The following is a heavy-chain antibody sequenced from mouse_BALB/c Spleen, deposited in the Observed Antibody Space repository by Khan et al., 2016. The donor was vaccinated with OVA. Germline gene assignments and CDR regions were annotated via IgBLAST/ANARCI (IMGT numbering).Heavy chain of an antibody. CDR2: ISYSGST. V-gene: IGHV3-2*02. D-gene: IGHD1-1*01. J-gene: IGHJ4*01. Sequence: EVQLQESGPGLVKPSQSLSLTCTVTRYSITSNYAWNWIRQLPGNKLEWMGYISYSGSTSYNPSLKSRISITRDTSKNQFFLQLNSVTTEDAATYYCARGNYYGYAMDYWGQGTSVTVSS. CDR1: RYSITSNYA. CDR3: ARGNYYGYAMDY.